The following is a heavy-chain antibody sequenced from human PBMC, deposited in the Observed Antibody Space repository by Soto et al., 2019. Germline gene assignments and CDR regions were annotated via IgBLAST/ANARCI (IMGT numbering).Heavy chain of an antibody. CDR1: GFTFSSYE. V-gene: IGHV3-48*03. CDR2: ISSSGSTI. D-gene: IGHD2-8*01. J-gene: IGHJ6*02. Sequence: EVQLLESGGGLVQPGGSLRLSCAASGFTFSSYEMNWVRQAPGKGLEWVSYISSSGSTIYYADSVKGRFTISRDNAKNSLYLQMNSLRAEDTAVYYCARAGYCTNGVCYYHYGMDVWGQGTTVTVSS. CDR3: ARAGYCTNGVCYYHYGMDV.